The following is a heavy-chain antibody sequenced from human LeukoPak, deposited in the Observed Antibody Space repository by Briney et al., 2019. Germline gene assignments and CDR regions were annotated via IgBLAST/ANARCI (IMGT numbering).Heavy chain of an antibody. Sequence: SVKVSCKVSGGTFSSYAISWVRQAPGQGLEWMGRIIPILGIANYAQKFQGRVTITADKSTSTAYMELSSLRSEDTAVYYCASWSNDSLDYWGQGTLVTVSS. V-gene: IGHV1-69*04. CDR3: ASWSNDSLDY. J-gene: IGHJ4*02. D-gene: IGHD3-3*01. CDR2: IIPILGIA. CDR1: GGTFSSYA.